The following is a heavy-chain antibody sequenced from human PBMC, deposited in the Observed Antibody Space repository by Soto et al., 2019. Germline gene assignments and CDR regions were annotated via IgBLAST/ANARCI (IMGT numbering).Heavy chain of an antibody. CDR2: IYISGNT. Sequence: QVQLQESGPGLVKPSETLSLSCTVSGDSVSSYYWSWIRQLPGRGLEWIGYIYISGNTNYNPSLKSRVTISRHTSKNQFSLNLKSVTAADTAVYYCARGVLRYYYYGMYVWGPGTTVTVSS. CDR3: ARGVLRYYYYGMYV. V-gene: IGHV4-59*02. CDR1: GDSVSSYY. J-gene: IGHJ6*02.